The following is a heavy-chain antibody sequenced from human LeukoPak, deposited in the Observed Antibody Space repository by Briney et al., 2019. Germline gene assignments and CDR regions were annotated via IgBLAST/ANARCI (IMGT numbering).Heavy chain of an antibody. CDR3: ARTLGSSWYYFDY. D-gene: IGHD6-13*01. Sequence: PSETLSLTCAVYGGSFSGYYWSWIRQPPGKGLEWIGEINHSGSTNYNPSLKSRVTISVDTSKNQFSLKLSSVTAADTAVYYCARTLGSSWYYFDYWGQGTLVTVSS. V-gene: IGHV4-34*01. J-gene: IGHJ4*02. CDR2: INHSGST. CDR1: GGSFSGYY.